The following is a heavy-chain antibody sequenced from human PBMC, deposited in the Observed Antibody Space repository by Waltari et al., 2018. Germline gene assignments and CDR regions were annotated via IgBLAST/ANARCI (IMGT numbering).Heavy chain of an antibody. Sequence: QVQLQESGPGLVKPSETLSLTCTVSGGSISSYYWSWIRQPPGEGLECIGYIYYSGSTNNTPSLQSRVTISVDTSENQFSLKLSSVTAADTAVYYCAREVGDVASPSGYYGMDVWGQGTTVTVSS. V-gene: IGHV4-59*01. CDR2: IYYSGST. CDR1: GGSISSYY. CDR3: AREVGDVASPSGYYGMDV. D-gene: IGHD2-21*02. J-gene: IGHJ6*02.